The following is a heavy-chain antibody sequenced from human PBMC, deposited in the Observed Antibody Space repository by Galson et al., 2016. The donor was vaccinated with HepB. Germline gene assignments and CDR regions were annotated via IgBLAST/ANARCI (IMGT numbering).Heavy chain of an antibody. CDR1: GGTFSNFA. CDR3: ARGGVITVVRGVMPGWFDP. CDR2: IIPLFGAT. V-gene: IGHV1-69*06. D-gene: IGHD3-10*01. Sequence: SVKVSCKASGGTFSNFAISWLRQAPGQGLEWMGGIIPLFGATNYAQQFQGRVTITADKSTTTVYMDLGSLGSEDTAVYYCARGGVITVVRGVMPGWFDPWGQGTLVTASS. J-gene: IGHJ5*02.